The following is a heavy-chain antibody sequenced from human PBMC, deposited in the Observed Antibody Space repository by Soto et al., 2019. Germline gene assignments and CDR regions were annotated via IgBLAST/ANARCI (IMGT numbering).Heavy chain of an antibody. V-gene: IGHV1-69*13. CDR1: GGTFSSYA. J-gene: IGHJ6*02. Sequence: SVKVSCKASGGTFSSYAISWVRQAPGQGLEWMGGIIPIFGTANYAQKFQGRVTITADESTSTAYMELSSLRSEDTAVYYGARGRDYYDSSGRYGMDVWGQGTTVTVSS. CDR3: ARGRDYYDSSGRYGMDV. D-gene: IGHD3-22*01. CDR2: IIPIFGTA.